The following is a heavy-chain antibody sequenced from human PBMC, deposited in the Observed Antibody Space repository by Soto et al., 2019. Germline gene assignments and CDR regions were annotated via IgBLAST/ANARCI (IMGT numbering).Heavy chain of an antibody. CDR3: AKDRIAVAGTGDFDY. Sequence: GGSLRLSCAASGFTFSSYAKSWVRQAPGKGLEWVSVISGSGGSTYYADSVKGRFTISRDNSKNMVYLQMNSLRPEDTAVYYCAKDRIAVAGTGDFDYWGQGTLVTVSS. D-gene: IGHD6-19*01. J-gene: IGHJ4*02. V-gene: IGHV3-23*01. CDR2: ISGSGGST. CDR1: GFTFSSYA.